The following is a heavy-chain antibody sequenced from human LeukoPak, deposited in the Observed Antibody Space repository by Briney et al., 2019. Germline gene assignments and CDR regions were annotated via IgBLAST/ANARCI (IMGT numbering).Heavy chain of an antibody. D-gene: IGHD2/OR15-2a*01. Sequence: GGSLRLTCAASGFTFSNAWMNWVRQAPGKGLEWVGRIKSKTVGGTTDYAAPVKGRFTISRDDSKNTLYLQMNSLKTEDTAVYYCTTEVYAYWGQGTLVTVSS. CDR2: IKSKTVGGTT. J-gene: IGHJ4*02. CDR3: TTEVYAY. V-gene: IGHV3-15*07. CDR1: GFTFSNAW.